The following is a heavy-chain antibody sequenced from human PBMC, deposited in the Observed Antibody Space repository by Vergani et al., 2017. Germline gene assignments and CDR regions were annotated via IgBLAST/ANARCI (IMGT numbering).Heavy chain of an antibody. Sequence: QVQLVESGGGVVQPGRSLRLSCAASGFTFSSYGMQWVRQAPGKGLEWVAVIWYDGSNKYYGDSVKGRFTISRDNSKNTLYLQMNSLRAEDTAVYYCAKDMYYYGSGSYYNPQDYWGQGTLVTVSS. V-gene: IGHV3-33*06. CDR1: GFTFSSYG. J-gene: IGHJ4*02. D-gene: IGHD3-10*01. CDR2: IWYDGSNK. CDR3: AKDMYYYGSGSYYNPQDY.